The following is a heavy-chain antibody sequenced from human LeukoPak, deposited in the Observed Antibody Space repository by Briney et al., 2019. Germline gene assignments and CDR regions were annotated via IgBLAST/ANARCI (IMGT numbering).Heavy chain of an antibody. V-gene: IGHV3-23*01. D-gene: IGHD3/OR15-3a*01. CDR1: GFTFSSYA. CDR3: ARVDLDVRYYYYMDV. CDR2: ISGSGGST. J-gene: IGHJ6*03. Sequence: GGSLRLSCAASGFTFSSYAMSWVRQAPGKGLEWVSAISGSGGSTYYADSVKGRFTISRDNSKNTLYLQMNSLRAEDTAVYYCARVDLDVRYYYYMDVWGKGTTVTVSS.